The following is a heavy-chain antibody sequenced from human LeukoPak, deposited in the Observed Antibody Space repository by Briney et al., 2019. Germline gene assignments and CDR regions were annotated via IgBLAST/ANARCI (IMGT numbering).Heavy chain of an antibody. J-gene: IGHJ4*02. CDR1: GYTFTAYY. CDR2: INPNTGAT. V-gene: IGHV1-2*02. Sequence: ASVKVSCKASGYTFTAYYMHWVRQAPGQGLEWMGWINPNTGATNYAQKFQGRVNITRATSISTAYMELSRATSDDTAMYYCARDDSFQFDSWGQGTLVTVSS. D-gene: IGHD5-18*01. CDR3: ARDDSFQFDS.